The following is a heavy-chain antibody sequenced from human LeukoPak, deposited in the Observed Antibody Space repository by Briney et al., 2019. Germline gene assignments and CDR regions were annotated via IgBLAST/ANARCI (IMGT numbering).Heavy chain of an antibody. D-gene: IGHD3-9*01. CDR2: IYYSGST. V-gene: IGHV4-39*01. J-gene: IGHJ6*03. CDR3: ARVGQELRYFDWLSKKPSYYYYMDV. Sequence: PSETLSLTCTVSGGSISSSSYYWGWIRQPPGKGLEWIGSIYYSGSTYYNPSLKSRVTISVDTSKNQFSLKLSSVTAADTAVYYCARVGQELRYFDWLSKKPSYYYYMDVWGKGTTVTISS. CDR1: GGSISSSSYY.